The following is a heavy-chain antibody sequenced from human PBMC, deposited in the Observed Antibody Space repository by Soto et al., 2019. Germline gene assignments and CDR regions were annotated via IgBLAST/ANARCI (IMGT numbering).Heavy chain of an antibody. CDR2: ISYDSTNK. J-gene: IGHJ4*02. Sequence: QVHLVESGGGVVQPGQTLRLSCAASGFTFSTYAMHWLRQAPGKGLEWVAIISYDSTNKFYADSVKGRFTISRDNSKNMLYLQMNSLRPEDTAVYYCAKTDPGGLCGGICYPDCWGQGTLVTVSS. CDR1: GFTFSTYA. D-gene: IGHD2-15*01. V-gene: IGHV3-30*18. CDR3: AKTDPGGLCGGICYPDC.